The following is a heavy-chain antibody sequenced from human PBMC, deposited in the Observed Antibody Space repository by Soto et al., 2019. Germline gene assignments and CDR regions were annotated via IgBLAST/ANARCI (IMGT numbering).Heavy chain of an antibody. CDR3: ARAKDGSGSYPHPLPSGGMDV. V-gene: IGHV3-30-3*01. Sequence: GGSLRLSCAASGFTFISYAMHWVRQAPGKGLDWVAVISYDGSNKYYADSVKGRFTISRDNSKNTLYLQMNSLRAEDTAVYYCARAKDGSGSYPHPLPSGGMDVWGQGTTVTVSS. J-gene: IGHJ6*02. D-gene: IGHD3-10*01. CDR2: ISYDGSNK. CDR1: GFTFISYA.